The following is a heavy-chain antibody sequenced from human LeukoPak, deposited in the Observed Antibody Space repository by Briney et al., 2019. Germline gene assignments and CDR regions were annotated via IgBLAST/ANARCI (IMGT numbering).Heavy chain of an antibody. CDR1: GFTFSSYA. V-gene: IGHV3-30*04. CDR2: ISYDGSNK. D-gene: IGHD3-9*01. Sequence: GGSLRLSCAASGFTFSSYAMHWVRQAPGKGLEWVAVISYDGSNKYYADSVKGRFTISRDNSKNTLYLQMNSLRAEDTAVYYCARYILTGYIDYWGQGTLVTVSS. CDR3: ARYILTGYIDY. J-gene: IGHJ4*02.